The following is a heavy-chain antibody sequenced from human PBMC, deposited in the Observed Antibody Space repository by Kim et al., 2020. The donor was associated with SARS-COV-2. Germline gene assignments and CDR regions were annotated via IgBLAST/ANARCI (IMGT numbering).Heavy chain of an antibody. CDR3: AKELGVWFDP. Sequence: TYCADAGKGRYTNSRDNSQNPLYLQKNSLRAEDTAVYYCAKELGVWFDPWGQGTLVTVSS. J-gene: IGHJ5*02. V-gene: IGHV3-23*01. CDR2: T.